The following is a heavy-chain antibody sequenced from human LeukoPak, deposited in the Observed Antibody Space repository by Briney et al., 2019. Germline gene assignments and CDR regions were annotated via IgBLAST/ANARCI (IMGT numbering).Heavy chain of an antibody. CDR1: GFTFSSYS. D-gene: IGHD3-22*01. V-gene: IGHV3-48*02. CDR2: ISSSSSTI. CDR3: ATNYYDSSGFGY. J-gene: IGHJ4*02. Sequence: PGGSLRLSCAASGFTFSSYSMNWVRQAPGKGLEWVSYISSSSSTIYYADSVKGRFTISRDNAKNSLYLQMNSLRDEDTVVYYCATNYYDSSGFGYWGQGTLVTVSS.